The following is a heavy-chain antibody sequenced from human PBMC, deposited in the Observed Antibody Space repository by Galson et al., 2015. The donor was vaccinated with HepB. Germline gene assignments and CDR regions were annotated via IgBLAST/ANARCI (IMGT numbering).Heavy chain of an antibody. CDR1: RYNFTSYY. CDR2: INPSGGST. CDR3: ARDRFSGGWVTIDY. V-gene: IGHV1-46*01. D-gene: IGHD6-19*01. Sequence: SVKVSCKASRYNFTSYYIHWVRQAPGQGLEWMGIINPSGGSTTYAQKFQGRVTMTRDTSTSTVYMELSSLRSEDTAVYYCARDRFSGGWVTIDYWGQGTLVTVSS. J-gene: IGHJ4*02.